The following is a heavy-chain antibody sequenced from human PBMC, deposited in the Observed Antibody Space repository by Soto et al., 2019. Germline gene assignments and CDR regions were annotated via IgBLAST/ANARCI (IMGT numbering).Heavy chain of an antibody. Sequence: TLSLTCAVSGCSISSGGYSWSWIRQPPGKGLEWIGFIYHTGSTYYNPSLESRVTISVDRSKNQLYLRLSSVTAADTAVYYCARGNTGSLDSWGQGTLVTVSS. D-gene: IGHD3-10*01. CDR3: ARGNTGSLDS. CDR1: GCSISSGGYS. J-gene: IGHJ5*01. CDR2: IYHTGST. V-gene: IGHV4-30-2*01.